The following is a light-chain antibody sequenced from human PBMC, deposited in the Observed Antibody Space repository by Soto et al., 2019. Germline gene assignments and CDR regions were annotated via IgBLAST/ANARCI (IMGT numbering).Light chain of an antibody. V-gene: IGKV3-15*01. CDR2: AAS. CDR3: QQYHNWPLYT. J-gene: IGKJ2*01. Sequence: EIVMTQSPGTLSVSPGDSAALSCRASQSVGSRLAWYQQKPGQAPRLLIYAASTRATGIPARFSAFGSGTDFTLTISDLQSGDFAFYYCQQYHNWPLYTFGQGTNLDIK. CDR1: QSVGSR.